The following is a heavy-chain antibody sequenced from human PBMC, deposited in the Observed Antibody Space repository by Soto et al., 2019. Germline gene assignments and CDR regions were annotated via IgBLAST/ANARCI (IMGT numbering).Heavy chain of an antibody. Sequence: SETLSLTCTVSGGSISSSSYYWGWIRQPPGKGLEWIGSIYYSGSTYYNPSLKSRVTISVDTSKNQFSLKLSSVTAADTAVYYCARRPSAAGVDYWGQGTLVTVSS. D-gene: IGHD6-13*01. J-gene: IGHJ4*02. CDR1: GGSISSSSYY. CDR3: ARRPSAAGVDY. CDR2: IYYSGST. V-gene: IGHV4-39*01.